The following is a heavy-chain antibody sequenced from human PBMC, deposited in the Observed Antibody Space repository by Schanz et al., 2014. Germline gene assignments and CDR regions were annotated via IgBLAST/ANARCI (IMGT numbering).Heavy chain of an antibody. CDR1: GFTFSTYA. CDR2: ISGSGGST. V-gene: IGHV3-23*04. D-gene: IGHD3-10*01. J-gene: IGHJ4*02. CDR3: ARANYRRKINFDY. Sequence: EQLVESGGGLVKPGGSLRLSCAASGFTFSTYAMSWVRQAPGKGLEWVSAISGSGGSTYYADSVKGRFTISRDNSKNTLYLQMNSLRAEDTAVYYCARANYRRKINFDYWGQGTLVTVSS.